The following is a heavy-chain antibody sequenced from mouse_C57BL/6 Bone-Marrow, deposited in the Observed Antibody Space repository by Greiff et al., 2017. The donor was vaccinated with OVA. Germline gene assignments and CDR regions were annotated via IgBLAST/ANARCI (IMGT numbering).Heavy chain of an antibody. D-gene: IGHD1-1*01. V-gene: IGHV1-26*01. CDR1: GYTFTDYY. CDR2: INPNNGGT. Sequence: VQLQQSGPELVKPGASVKISCKASGYTFTDYYMHWVKQSHGKSLEWIGDINPNNGGTSYNQKFKGKATLTVDKSSSTAYMELRSLTSEDSAVYYCASPDYYGSAMDYWGQGTSVTVAS. J-gene: IGHJ4*01. CDR3: ASPDYYGSAMDY.